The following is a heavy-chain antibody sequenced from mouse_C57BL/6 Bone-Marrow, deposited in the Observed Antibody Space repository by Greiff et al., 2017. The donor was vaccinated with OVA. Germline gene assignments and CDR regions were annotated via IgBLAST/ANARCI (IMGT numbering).Heavy chain of an antibody. CDR2: ISGGGGNT. CDR1: GFTFSSYT. J-gene: IGHJ4*01. V-gene: IGHV5-9*01. CDR3: AIDYYGSRSPSYYAMDY. D-gene: IGHD1-1*01. Sequence: EVQRVESGGGLVKPGGSLKLSCAASGFTFSSYTMSWVRQTPEKRLEWVATISGGGGNTYYPDSVKGRFTISRDNAKNTLYLQMSSLRSEDTALYYCAIDYYGSRSPSYYAMDYWGQGTSVTVSS.